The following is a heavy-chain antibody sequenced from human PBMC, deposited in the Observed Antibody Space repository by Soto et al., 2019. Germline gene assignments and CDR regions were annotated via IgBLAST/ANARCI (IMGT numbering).Heavy chain of an antibody. D-gene: IGHD5-18*01. Sequence: QVQLVESGGGVVQPGRSLRLSCAASGFTFSSYGMHWVRQAPGKGLEWVAVISYDGSNKYYADSVKGRFTISRDNSKKPLYMKMTSLRAEDTAVYYCENLGNRGYLGGNIHFDYWGQGTLVTVSS. J-gene: IGHJ4*02. CDR2: ISYDGSNK. CDR1: GFTFSSYG. CDR3: ENLGNRGYLGGNIHFDY. V-gene: IGHV3-30*18.